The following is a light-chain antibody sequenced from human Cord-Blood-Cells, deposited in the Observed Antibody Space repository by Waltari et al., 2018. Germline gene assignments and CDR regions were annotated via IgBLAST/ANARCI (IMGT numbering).Light chain of an antibody. J-gene: IGLJ2*01. V-gene: IGLV2-11*01. CDR3: CSYAGSYTFVV. CDR1: SSDVGCYNY. CDR2: DVS. Sequence: QSALTQPRPVSGPPGQSVTISCTGTSSDVGCYNYVSWYQQHPGKAPNLMIYDVSKRPSGVPDRFSGSKSGNTASLTISGLQAEDEADYYCCSYAGSYTFVVFGGGTKLTVL.